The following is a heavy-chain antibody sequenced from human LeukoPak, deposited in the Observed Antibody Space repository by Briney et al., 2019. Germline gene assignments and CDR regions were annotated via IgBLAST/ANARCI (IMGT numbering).Heavy chain of an antibody. Sequence: PGGSLRLSCAASGFTFDDYAMHWVRHAPGKGLEWVSGISWNSGSIGYADSVKGRFTISRDNAKNSLYLQMNSLRAEDTALYYCAKDGGIWDLSGYDVGCFDYWGQGTLVTVST. CDR1: GFTFDDYA. D-gene: IGHD5-12*01. CDR3: AKDGGIWDLSGYDVGCFDY. V-gene: IGHV3-9*01. CDR2: ISWNSGSI. J-gene: IGHJ4*02.